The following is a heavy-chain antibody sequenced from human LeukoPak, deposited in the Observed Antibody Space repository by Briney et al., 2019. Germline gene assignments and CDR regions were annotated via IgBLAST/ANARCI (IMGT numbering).Heavy chain of an antibody. CDR3: AKDRSGSGSDPEDALYYYYGMDV. V-gene: IGHV3-23*01. CDR2: ISGSGGST. D-gene: IGHD5-12*01. Sequence: PGGSLRLSCAASGFTFSSYAMSWVRQAPGKGLEWVSAISGSGGSTYYADSVKGRFTISRDNTKNTLYLQMNSLRAEDTAVYYCAKDRSGSGSDPEDALYYYYGMDVWGQGTTVTVSS. CDR1: GFTFSSYA. J-gene: IGHJ6*02.